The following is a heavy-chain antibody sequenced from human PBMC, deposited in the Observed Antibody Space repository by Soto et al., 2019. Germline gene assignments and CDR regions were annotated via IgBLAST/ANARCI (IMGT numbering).Heavy chain of an antibody. CDR1: GYTFTGYY. J-gene: IGHJ4*02. CDR2: INPNSGGT. D-gene: IGHD6-19*01. CDR3: ARDRASSGWFLG. Sequence: ASVKVSCKASGYTFTGYYMHWVRQAPGQGLEWMGWINPNSGGTNYAQKFQGRVTMTRDTSISTAYMELSRLRSDDTAVCHCARDRASSGWFLGWGQGTLVTVSS. V-gene: IGHV1-2*02.